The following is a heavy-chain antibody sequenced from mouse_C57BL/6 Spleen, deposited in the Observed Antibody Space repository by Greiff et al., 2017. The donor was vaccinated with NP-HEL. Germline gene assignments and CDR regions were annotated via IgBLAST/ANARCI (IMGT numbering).Heavy chain of an antibody. CDR3: ARGDDPSMDY. CDR1: GYTFTSYW. Sequence: QVQLQQSGAELVMPGASVKLSCKASGYTFTSYWMHWVKQRPGQGLEWIGEIDPSDSYTNYNQKFKGKSTLTVDKSSSTAYMQLSSLTSEDSAVYYCARGDDPSMDYWGQGTSVTVSS. D-gene: IGHD2-3*01. V-gene: IGHV1-69*01. J-gene: IGHJ4*01. CDR2: IDPSDSYT.